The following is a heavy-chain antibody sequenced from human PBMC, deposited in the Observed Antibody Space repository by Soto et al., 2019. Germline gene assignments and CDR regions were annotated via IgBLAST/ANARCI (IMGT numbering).Heavy chain of an antibody. D-gene: IGHD3-3*01. J-gene: IGHJ6*03. Sequence: ASVKVSCKASGYTFTNYGITWVRQAPGQGLEWMGWISAYNGVTHYTQRLQGRVTMTTDTSTSTAYMELSSLRSEDTAVYYCARGDLQAMYDFWRLKPLNYYYYYMDVWGKGTTVTVSS. CDR3: ARGDLQAMYDFWRLKPLNYYYYYMDV. CDR2: ISAYNGVT. CDR1: GYTFTNYG. V-gene: IGHV1-18*01.